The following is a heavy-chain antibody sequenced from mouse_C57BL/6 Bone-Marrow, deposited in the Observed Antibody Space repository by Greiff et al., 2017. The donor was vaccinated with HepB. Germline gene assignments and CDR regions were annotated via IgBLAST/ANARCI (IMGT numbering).Heavy chain of an antibody. CDR1: GYAFSSYW. J-gene: IGHJ3*01. Sequence: VKLQQSGAELVKPGASVKISCKASGYAFSSYWMNWVKQRPGKGLEWIGQIYPGDGDTNYNGKFKGKATLTADKSSSTAYMQLSSLTSEDSAVYFCARGEGWLSPWFAYWGQGTLVTVSA. CDR3: ARGEGWLSPWFAY. CDR2: IYPGDGDT. V-gene: IGHV1-80*01. D-gene: IGHD2-3*01.